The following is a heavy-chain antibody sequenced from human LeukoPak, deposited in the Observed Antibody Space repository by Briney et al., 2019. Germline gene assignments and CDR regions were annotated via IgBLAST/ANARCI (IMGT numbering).Heavy chain of an antibody. J-gene: IGHJ6*02. CDR1: GFTFSSYS. CDR3: ARRELLWFGELPRGMDV. Sequence: GGSLRLSCAASGFTFSSYSMNWVRQAPGKGLEWVSYISSSSSTIYYADSVKGRFTISRDNAKNSLYLQMNSLRAEDTAVYYCARRELLWFGELPRGMDVWGQGTTVTVSS. CDR2: ISSSSSTI. D-gene: IGHD3-10*01. V-gene: IGHV3-48*01.